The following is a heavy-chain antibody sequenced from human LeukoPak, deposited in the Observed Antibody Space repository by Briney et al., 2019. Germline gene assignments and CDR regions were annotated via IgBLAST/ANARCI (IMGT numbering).Heavy chain of an antibody. J-gene: IGHJ4*02. D-gene: IGHD6-13*01. Sequence: GGSLRLSCAASGFTFSNFEMNWVRQAPGKGLEWVSYISSSGSTIHYADSVKGRFTISRDNAKNSLYLQMNSLRGEDTAVYYCAREGISSWYVLDYWGQGTLVTVSS. CDR1: GFTFSNFE. V-gene: IGHV3-48*03. CDR3: AREGISSWYVLDY. CDR2: ISSSGSTI.